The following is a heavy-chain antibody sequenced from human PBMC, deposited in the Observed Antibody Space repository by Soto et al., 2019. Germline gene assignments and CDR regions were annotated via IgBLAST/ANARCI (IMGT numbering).Heavy chain of an antibody. V-gene: IGHV3-13*01. CDR1: GFTFSSYD. CDR3: ARGWLATGGSLSYMDV. Sequence: EVQLVESGGGLIQPGGSLRLSCAASGFTFSSYDMHWVRQATGKGLEWVSAIGTAGDTYYPGSVKGRFTISRENAKNSVYLQMNSLRAGDTALYYCARGWLATGGSLSYMDVWGKGTTVTVSS. CDR2: IGTAGDT. D-gene: IGHD6-13*01. J-gene: IGHJ6*03.